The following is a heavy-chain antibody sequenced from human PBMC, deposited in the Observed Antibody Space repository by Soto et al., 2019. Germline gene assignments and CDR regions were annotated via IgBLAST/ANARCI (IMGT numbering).Heavy chain of an antibody. CDR1: GGSISSGGYS. CDR3: ARVTGRYYYGMDV. Sequence: PSETLSLTCAVSGGSISSGGYSWSWIRQPPGKGLEWIGYISHSGSTYYNPSLKSRVTISVDRSKNQFSLKLSSVTAADTAVYYCARVTGRYYYGMDVWGQGTTVTVSS. J-gene: IGHJ6*02. V-gene: IGHV4-30-2*01. CDR2: ISHSGST.